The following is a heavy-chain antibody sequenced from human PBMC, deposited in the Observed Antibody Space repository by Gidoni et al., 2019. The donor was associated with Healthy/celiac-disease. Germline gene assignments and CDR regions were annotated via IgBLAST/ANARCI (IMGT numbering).Heavy chain of an antibody. CDR3: ARGYSSGCSVY. CDR1: GFTFSSYS. CDR2: ISSSSSYI. V-gene: IGHV3-21*01. D-gene: IGHD6-19*01. J-gene: IGHJ4*02. Sequence: EVQQVESGGGLVKTGGSLRLSCAASGFTFSSYSMNWVRQAPGKGLEWVSSISSSSSYIYYADSVKCRFTISRDNAKNSLYLQMNSLSAADTAVYYCARGYSSGCSVYWGQGTLVTVSS.